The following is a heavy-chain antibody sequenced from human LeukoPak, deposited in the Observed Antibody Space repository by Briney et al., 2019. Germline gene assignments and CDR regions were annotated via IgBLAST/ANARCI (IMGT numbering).Heavy chain of an antibody. CDR2: IWYDGSKN. Sequence: GGSLRLSCAATGFTFNGYGMHWVRQAPGKGLEWVAVIWYDGSKNYYADSVKGRFTISRDHSKNTPYLQLNSLSADDTAVYCCARDPRLGNTWYSFDNWGQGTLVTVSS. J-gene: IGHJ4*02. V-gene: IGHV3-33*01. D-gene: IGHD6-13*01. CDR3: ARDPRLGNTWYSFDN. CDR1: GFTFNGYG.